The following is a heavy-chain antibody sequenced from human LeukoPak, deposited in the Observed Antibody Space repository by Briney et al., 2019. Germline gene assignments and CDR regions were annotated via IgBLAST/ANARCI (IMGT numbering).Heavy chain of an antibody. CDR1: GYTFTGYY. V-gene: IGHV1-2*02. CDR3: ARDSGRNWFDP. J-gene: IGHJ5*02. D-gene: IGHD6-25*01. Sequence: RASVKVSCQASGYTFTGYYMHWVRQAPGQGLEWMGWINPNSGGTNYAQKFQGRVTMTRDTSISTAYMELSRLRSDDTAVYYCARDSGRNWFDPWGQGTLVTVSS. CDR2: INPNSGGT.